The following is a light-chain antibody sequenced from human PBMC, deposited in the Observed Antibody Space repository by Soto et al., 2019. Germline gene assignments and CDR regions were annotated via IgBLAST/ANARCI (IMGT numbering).Light chain of an antibody. CDR2: GAS. V-gene: IGKV3D-15*01. J-gene: IGKJ5*01. CDR3: QQYHNWPIT. Sequence: EIVITQSPATLSVSPGERATLSCRASQSVNSNLAWYQQKVGQAPRLLSYGASSRATGIPDRFSGSGSGAEFTLTISSLQSEDFAVYYCQQYHNWPITFGQGTRLEIK. CDR1: QSVNSN.